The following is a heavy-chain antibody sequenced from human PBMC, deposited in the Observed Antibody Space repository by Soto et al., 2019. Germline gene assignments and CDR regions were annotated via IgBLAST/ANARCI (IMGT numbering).Heavy chain of an antibody. CDR3: ARHISGYDYWFDP. J-gene: IGHJ5*02. D-gene: IGHD5-12*01. Sequence: QVQLQESGPGLVKPSETLSLTCTVSGGSISSYYWSWIRQPPGKGLEWIGYIYYSGSTNYNPSLKSRVTISVDTSKNQFSLKLSSVTAADTAVYYCARHISGYDYWFDPWGQGTLVTVSS. CDR1: GGSISSYY. CDR2: IYYSGST. V-gene: IGHV4-59*08.